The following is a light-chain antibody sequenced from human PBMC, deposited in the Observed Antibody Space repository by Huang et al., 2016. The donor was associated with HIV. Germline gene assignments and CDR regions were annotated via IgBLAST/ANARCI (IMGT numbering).Light chain of an antibody. CDR3: QESYSLLWT. CDR1: QSISRY. J-gene: IGKJ1*01. V-gene: IGKV1-39*01. Sequence: DIQMTQSPSSLSASVGDRVTITCRASQSISRYLSWYQHKPGKAPNLLIFAASSLQSGVPSRFSGSGSGTNFTLTITTLQPEDFATYYCQESYSLLWTFGQGTKVEIK. CDR2: AAS.